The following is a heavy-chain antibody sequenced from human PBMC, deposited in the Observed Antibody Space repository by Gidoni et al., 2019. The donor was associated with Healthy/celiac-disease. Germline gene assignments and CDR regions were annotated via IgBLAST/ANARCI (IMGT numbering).Heavy chain of an antibody. J-gene: IGHJ4*02. D-gene: IGHD3-22*01. CDR3: AKSKGTTYYYDSSGYYEYYFDY. V-gene: IGHV3-23*01. Sequence: EVQLLESGGGLVQPGGSLRLSCAASGFTFTSYAMRWVRQAPGKGLEWVSAISGSGGSTYYADSVKGRFTISRDNSKNTLYLQMNSLRAEDTAVYYCAKSKGTTYYYDSSGYYEYYFDYWGQGTLVTVSS. CDR1: GFTFTSYA. CDR2: ISGSGGST.